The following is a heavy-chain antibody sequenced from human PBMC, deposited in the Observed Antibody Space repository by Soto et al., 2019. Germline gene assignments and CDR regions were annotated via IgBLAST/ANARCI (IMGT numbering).Heavy chain of an antibody. D-gene: IGHD4-17*01. CDR1: GYTFTSYA. CDR2: INAGNGNT. Sequence: ASVKVSCKASGYTFTSYAMHWVRQAPGQRLEWMGWINAGNGNTKYSQKFQGRVTITRDTSASTAYMELSSLRSEDTAVYYCARDADPMTTVTPFDYWGQGAPVTVSS. V-gene: IGHV1-3*01. J-gene: IGHJ4*02. CDR3: ARDADPMTTVTPFDY.